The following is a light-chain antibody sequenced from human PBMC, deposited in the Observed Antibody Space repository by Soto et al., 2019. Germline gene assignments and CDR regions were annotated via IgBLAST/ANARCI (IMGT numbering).Light chain of an antibody. CDR2: LNSDGSH. CDR3: QTWGTAIRV. J-gene: IGLJ3*02. CDR1: SGHSSNA. V-gene: IGLV4-69*01. Sequence: QLVLTQSPSASASLGASVKLTCSLSSGHSSNAIAWHQQQPEKGPRYLMRLNSDGSHTRGDGIPDRFSASSSGAERYLTISSLQSEDEADYYCQTWGTAIRVFGGGTKLTVL.